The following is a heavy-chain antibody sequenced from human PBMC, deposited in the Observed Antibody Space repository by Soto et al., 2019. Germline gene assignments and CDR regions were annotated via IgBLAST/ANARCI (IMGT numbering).Heavy chain of an antibody. V-gene: IGHV3-23*01. J-gene: IGHJ4*02. CDR3: AKDQGSSWYEIDY. CDR2: ISGSGGST. D-gene: IGHD6-13*01. CDR1: GFTFSTYA. Sequence: EVQLLESGGGLVQPGGSLRLSCAASGFTFSTYAVTWVRQAPGKGLEWVSTISGSGGSTYYADSVKGQFTISRDNSKMTLDLQMNSLRAEDTAVYYCAKDQGSSWYEIDYWGEGTLVTVSS.